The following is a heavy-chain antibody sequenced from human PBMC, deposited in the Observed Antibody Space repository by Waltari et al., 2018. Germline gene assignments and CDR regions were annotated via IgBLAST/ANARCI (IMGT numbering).Heavy chain of an antibody. Sequence: EVQLVQSGAEVKKPGESLKISCKGSGYSFTSYWIGWVRQMPGKGLEWMGSAYPGDADTRYGPSVQGPVTISADQAISTAYLQWSSLKASDTAMYYCARHEGDILTGLIDYWGQGTLVTVSS. D-gene: IGHD3-9*01. CDR2: AYPGDADT. CDR3: ARHEGDILTGLIDY. J-gene: IGHJ4*02. CDR1: GYSFTSYW. V-gene: IGHV5-51*01.